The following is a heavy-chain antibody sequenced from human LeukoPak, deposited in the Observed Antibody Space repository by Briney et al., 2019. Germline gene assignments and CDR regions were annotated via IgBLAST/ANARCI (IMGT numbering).Heavy chain of an antibody. CDR2: IYYSGST. V-gene: IGHV4-59*01. CDR3: ARGLQSAMVRGVIPHAFDI. J-gene: IGHJ3*02. D-gene: IGHD3-10*01. Sequence: SETLSLTCTVSGGSISSYYWSWIRQPPGKGLEWIGYIYYSGSTNYNPSLKSRVTISVDTSKNQFSLKLSSVTAADTAVYYCARGLQSAMVRGVIPHAFDIWGQGTMVTVSS. CDR1: GGSISSYY.